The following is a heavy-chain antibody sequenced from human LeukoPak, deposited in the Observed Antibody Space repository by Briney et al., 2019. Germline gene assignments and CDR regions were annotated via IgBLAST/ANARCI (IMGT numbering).Heavy chain of an antibody. Sequence: SETLSLTCTVSGGSISSNNYYWGWIRQPPGKGLEWIGSLYYSGSAYYNPSLKSRVTISVDASKNQFSLKLSSVTTADTGVYYCARTYDYIWGSFRSHSFDSWGQGTLVTVSS. CDR1: GGSISSNNYY. V-gene: IGHV4-39*01. CDR3: ARTYDYIWGSFRSHSFDS. J-gene: IGHJ4*02. CDR2: LYYSGSA. D-gene: IGHD3-16*02.